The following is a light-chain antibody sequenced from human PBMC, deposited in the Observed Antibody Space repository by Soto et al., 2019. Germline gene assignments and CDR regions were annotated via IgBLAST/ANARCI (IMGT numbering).Light chain of an antibody. V-gene: IGKV1-5*03. CDR2: KAS. J-gene: IGKJ1*01. CDR3: QQYNSYWP. CDR1: QSISSW. Sequence: DIQMTQSPSTLSASVGDIVTITCRASQSISSWWAWYQQKPGKAPKLLIYKASSLESGVPSRFSGSGSGTEYTLTISSLPPDDLATYYCQQYNSYWPFGQGTKVEVK.